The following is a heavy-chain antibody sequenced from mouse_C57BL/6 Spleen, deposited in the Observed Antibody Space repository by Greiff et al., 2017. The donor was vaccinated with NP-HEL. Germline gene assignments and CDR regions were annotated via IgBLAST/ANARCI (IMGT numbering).Heavy chain of an antibody. CDR2: INPGSGGT. D-gene: IGHD2-1*01. CDR1: GYAFTNYL. CDR3: ARSIYFFDY. J-gene: IGHJ2*01. Sequence: VQLQQSGAELVRPGTSVKVSCKASGYAFTNYLIEWVKQRPGQGLEWIGVINPGSGGTNYNEKFKGKATLTADKSSSTAYMQLSSLTSEDSAVYFCARSIYFFDYWGQGTTLTVSS. V-gene: IGHV1-54*01.